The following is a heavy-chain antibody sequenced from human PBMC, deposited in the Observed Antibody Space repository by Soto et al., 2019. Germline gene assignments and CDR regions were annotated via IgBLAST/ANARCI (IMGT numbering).Heavy chain of an antibody. J-gene: IGHJ4*02. CDR2: IIPIFGTA. D-gene: IGHD6-6*01. CDR3: ARTGIAARSFFDY. Sequence: GASVKVSCKASGGTFSSYAISWVRQAPGQGLEWMGGIIPIFGTANYAQKFQGRVTITADKSTSTAYMELSSLRSEDTAVYYCARTGIAARSFFDYWGQGTLVTVSS. CDR1: GGTFSSYA. V-gene: IGHV1-69*06.